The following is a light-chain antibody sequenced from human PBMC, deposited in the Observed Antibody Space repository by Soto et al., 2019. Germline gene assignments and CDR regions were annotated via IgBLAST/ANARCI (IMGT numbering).Light chain of an antibody. J-gene: IGKJ4*01. Sequence: EIVLTQSPATLSLSPGEGVTLSFRASQSVSSYLLWYQQKPGQPPRLLIYDASNRATGIPARFSGSGSGTDFTLTISSLEPEDFAVYFCQQHSNWPLTFGGGTKV. CDR3: QQHSNWPLT. CDR1: QSVSSY. CDR2: DAS. V-gene: IGKV3-11*01.